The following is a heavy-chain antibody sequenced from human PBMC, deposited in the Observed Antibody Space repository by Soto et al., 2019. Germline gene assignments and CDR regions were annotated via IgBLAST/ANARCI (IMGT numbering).Heavy chain of an antibody. J-gene: IGHJ6*02. CDR1: GFTFSTYA. Sequence: EVQLLESGGGLVQPGGSLRLSCAASGFTFSTYAMSWVRQAPGGGPEWVSTFSGNAGRTSGRRYYADSVQGRFSISRDDSKNTLYLQINSLRAEDTALYDCVKDWTCDKCPSMDCWGQGTTVTVSS. D-gene: IGHD2-2*01. CDR3: VKDWTCDKCPSMDC. CDR2: FSGNAGRTSGRR. V-gene: IGHV3-23*01.